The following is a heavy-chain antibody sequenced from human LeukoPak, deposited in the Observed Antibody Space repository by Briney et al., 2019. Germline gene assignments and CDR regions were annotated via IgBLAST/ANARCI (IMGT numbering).Heavy chain of an antibody. D-gene: IGHD1-26*01. V-gene: IGHV4-61*01. J-gene: IGHJ6*02. CDR2: IYYSGST. CDR1: GGSVSSGSYY. Sequence: SETLSLTCTVSGGSVSSGSYYWSWIRQPPGKGLEWIGYIYYSGSTNYNPSLKSRVTISVDTSKNQFSLKLSSVTAADTAVYYCARGRSNYYGMDVWGQGTTVTVSS. CDR3: ARGRSNYYGMDV.